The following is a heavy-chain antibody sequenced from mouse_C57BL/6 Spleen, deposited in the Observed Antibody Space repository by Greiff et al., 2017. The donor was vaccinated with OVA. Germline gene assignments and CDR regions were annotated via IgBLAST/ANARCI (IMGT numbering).Heavy chain of an antibody. D-gene: IGHD2-4*01. J-gene: IGHJ3*01. V-gene: IGHV1-69*01. CDR1: GYTFTSYW. CDR2: LDPSDSYT. Sequence: LQQPGAELVMPGASVKLSCKASGYTFTSYWMHWVKQRPGQGLEWIGELDPSDSYTNYNQKFKGKSTLTVDKSSSTAYMQLSSLTSEDSAVYYCARREYDYDWFAYWGQGTLVTVSA. CDR3: ARREYDYDWFAY.